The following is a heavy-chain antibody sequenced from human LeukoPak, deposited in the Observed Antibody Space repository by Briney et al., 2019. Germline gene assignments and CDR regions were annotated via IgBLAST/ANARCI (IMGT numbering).Heavy chain of an antibody. Sequence: GGSLRLSCAASGFTFSSYAMNWVRQAPGKGLEWVSVISGSGGGTYYADSVKGRFTISRDNAKNSVYLQMNSLRNEDTAVYYCARDLTSVPTRWGQGTLVTVSS. CDR2: ISGSGGGT. J-gene: IGHJ4*02. D-gene: IGHD4-17*01. CDR3: ARDLTSVPTR. V-gene: IGHV3-23*01. CDR1: GFTFSSYA.